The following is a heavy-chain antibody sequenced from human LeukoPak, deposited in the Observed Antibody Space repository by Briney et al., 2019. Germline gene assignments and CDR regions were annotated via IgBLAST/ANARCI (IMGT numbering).Heavy chain of an antibody. CDR3: APPTYGHYDPGAFDI. D-gene: IGHD4-17*01. V-gene: IGHV4-59*08. J-gene: IGHJ3*02. CDR1: GGSISSYY. CDR2: IYYSGST. Sequence: SETLSLTCTVSGGSISSYYWSWIRQPPGKGLEWSGYIYYSGSTNYNPSLKSRVTISVDTSKNQFSLKLSSVTAADTAVYYCAPPTYGHYDPGAFDIWGQGTMVTVSS.